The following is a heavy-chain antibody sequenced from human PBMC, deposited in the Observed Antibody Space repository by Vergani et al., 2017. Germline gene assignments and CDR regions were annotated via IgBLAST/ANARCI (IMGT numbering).Heavy chain of an antibody. CDR1: GGSINSGSYY. V-gene: IGHV4-61*02. D-gene: IGHD2-2*01. CDR3: AKGSRHVDCRSTSCLHAFDY. CDR2: IYTSGSS. Sequence: QVQLQESGPGLVKPSQTLSLTCTVSGGSINSGSYYWSWIRQPAGKGLEWIGRIYTSGSSNYNPSLMSRVTMSVDTSKNQFSLKLSSVTAADTAVYYCAKGSRHVDCRSTSCLHAFDYWGQGTLVTVSS. J-gene: IGHJ4*02.